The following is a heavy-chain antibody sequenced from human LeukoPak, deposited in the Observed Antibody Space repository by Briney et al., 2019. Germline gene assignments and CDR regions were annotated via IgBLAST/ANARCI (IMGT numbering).Heavy chain of an antibody. CDR3: ARGRYCSRTNCYGDNWFDP. D-gene: IGHD2-2*01. CDR2: INHSGST. Sequence: SETLSLTCRVSGGSISSRRYYWGWIRPPPGKGLEWIGEINHSGSTNYNPSVKSRVIISVDTSKNQFSLNLSSVTAADTAVYYCARGRYCSRTNCYGDNWFDPWGQGTLVTVSS. CDR1: GGSISSRRYY. V-gene: IGHV4-39*07. J-gene: IGHJ5*02.